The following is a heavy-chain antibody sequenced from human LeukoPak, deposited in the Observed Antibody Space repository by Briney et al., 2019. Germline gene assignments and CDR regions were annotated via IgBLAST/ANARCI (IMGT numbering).Heavy chain of an antibody. CDR1: GFTVSSHY. V-gene: IGHV3-66*01. J-gene: IGHJ4*02. CDR2: IFGGGGT. D-gene: IGHD2-21*02. Sequence: GGSLRLSCAASGFTVSSHYMSWVRQAPGKGLEWVSVIFGGGGTYYADSMEGRFTISRDNSKNALYLQMNSLRGEDTAVYYCARGVTNAHNSFDYWGQGTLVTVSS. CDR3: ARGVTNAHNSFDY.